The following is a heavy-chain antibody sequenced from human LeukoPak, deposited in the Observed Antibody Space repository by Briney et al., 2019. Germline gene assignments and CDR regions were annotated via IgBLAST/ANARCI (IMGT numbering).Heavy chain of an antibody. V-gene: IGHV3-7*03. Sequence: GGSLRLSCAASGITFSSYCMSWVRQAPGKGLEWVANINKDESEKYYVDSVKGRFTISRDNAKNSLYLQMNSLRAEDTAVYYCARCRTTVTAMPGYWGQGTLVTVSS. D-gene: IGHD4-17*01. CDR1: GITFSSYC. J-gene: IGHJ4*02. CDR2: INKDESEK. CDR3: ARCRTTVTAMPGY.